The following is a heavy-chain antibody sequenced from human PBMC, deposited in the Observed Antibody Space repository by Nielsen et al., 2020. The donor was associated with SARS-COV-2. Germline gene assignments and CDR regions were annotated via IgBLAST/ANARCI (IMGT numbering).Heavy chain of an antibody. CDR3: ARDQAYDFWSGYGY. V-gene: IGHV1-3*01. D-gene: IGHD3-3*01. J-gene: IGHJ4*02. CDR2: INAGNGNT. CDR1: GYTFTSYA. Sequence: ASVKVSCKASGYTFTSYAMHWVRQAPGQRLEWMGWINAGNGNTKYSQKFQGRVTITRDTSASTAYMELSSLRSEDTAVYYCARDQAYDFWSGYGYWGQGTLVTVSS.